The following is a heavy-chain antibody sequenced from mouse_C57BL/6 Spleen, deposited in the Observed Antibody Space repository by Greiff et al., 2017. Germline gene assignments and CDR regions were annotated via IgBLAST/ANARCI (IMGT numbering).Heavy chain of an antibody. CDR1: GYTFTSYW. Sequence: QVQLQQPGAELVKPGASVKLSCKASGYTFTSYWMHRVKPRPGRGLEWIGRIDPYRGGTKYNEKFKNKATLTVDKPSSTAYMPLSSLTSEDSAVDYCAPYSNDWYFDVWGTGTTVTVSS. CDR2: IDPYRGGT. D-gene: IGHD2-5*01. CDR3: APYSNDWYFDV. J-gene: IGHJ1*03. V-gene: IGHV1-72*01.